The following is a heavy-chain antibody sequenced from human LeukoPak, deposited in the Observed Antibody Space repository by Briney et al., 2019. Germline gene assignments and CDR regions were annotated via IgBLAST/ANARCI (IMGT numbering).Heavy chain of an antibody. V-gene: IGHV4-59*08. CDR2: IYYSGGT. CDR3: ARRNDFGI. CDR1: GGSISGDH. J-gene: IGHJ3*02. Sequence: SETLSLTCTVSGGSISGDHWNWIRQPPGKGLEWIGYIYYSGGTNYNPSLKSRVTISIDTSKNQFSLKLTSVTAADTAVYYCARRNDFGIWGQGTMVTVSS.